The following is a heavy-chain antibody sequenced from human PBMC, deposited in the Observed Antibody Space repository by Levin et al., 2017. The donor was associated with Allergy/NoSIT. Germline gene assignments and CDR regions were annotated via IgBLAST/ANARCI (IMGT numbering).Heavy chain of an antibody. V-gene: IGHV1-2*02. J-gene: IGHJ4*02. CDR1: GYSFSDYN. CDR2: IEPSSGTK. D-gene: IGHD2-2*01. Sequence: ASVKVSCRTSGYSFSDYNIHWVRQAPGQGLEWVGWIEPSSGTKTSAQKFRGRVTMTTDTSINTAYLELSGLTSDDTAIYYCARDAGASSSTCLYWAQGSLVTVSS. CDR3: ARDAGASSSTCLY.